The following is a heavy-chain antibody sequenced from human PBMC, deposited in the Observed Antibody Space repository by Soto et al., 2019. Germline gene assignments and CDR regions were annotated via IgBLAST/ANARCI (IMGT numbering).Heavy chain of an antibody. CDR2: IYHSGST. CDR3: TRFPRGYSYVDC. Sequence: PSETLSLTCAVSGGSISSGGYSLGWIRQPPGKGLEWIGYIYHSGSTYYNPSLKSRVTISVDRSKNQFSLKLSSVTAADTAVYYCTRFPRGYSYVDCWGQGTLVTVSS. V-gene: IGHV4-30-2*01. J-gene: IGHJ4*02. CDR1: GGSISSGGYS. D-gene: IGHD5-18*01.